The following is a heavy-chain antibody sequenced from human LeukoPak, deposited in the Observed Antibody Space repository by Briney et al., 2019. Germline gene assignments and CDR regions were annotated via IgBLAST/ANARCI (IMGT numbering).Heavy chain of an antibody. D-gene: IGHD3-22*01. J-gene: IGHJ4*02. Sequence: SETLSLTCTVSGGSISNSNWWSWVRQPPGKGLEWIGEIFHSGTTNYNPSLKSRVTISIDKSNNQFSLKLTSVTAADTAVYYRARLVNYYHDNSGSSLDYWGQGTLVTVPS. CDR3: ARLVNYYHDNSGSSLDY. CDR1: GGSISNSNW. V-gene: IGHV4-4*02. CDR2: IFHSGTT.